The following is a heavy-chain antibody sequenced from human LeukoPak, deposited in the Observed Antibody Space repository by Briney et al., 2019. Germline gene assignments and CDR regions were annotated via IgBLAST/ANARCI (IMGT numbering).Heavy chain of an antibody. J-gene: IGHJ4*02. V-gene: IGHV3-23*01. Sequence: GGSLRLSCAASGFTVSSNYVSWVRQAPGKGLEWASAIRGSGGSTYYADYVKGRFTISRDKSKNTLYLQMNSLRAEDTAVYYCAKASGSNFFDYWGQGILVTVSS. CDR3: AKASGSNFFDY. CDR1: GFTVSSNY. CDR2: IRGSGGST. D-gene: IGHD1-26*01.